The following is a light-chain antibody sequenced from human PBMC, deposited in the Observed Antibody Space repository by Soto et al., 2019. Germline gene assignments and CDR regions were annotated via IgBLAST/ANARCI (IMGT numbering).Light chain of an antibody. J-gene: IGKJ5*01. CDR3: QQYNNWPPIT. CDR2: DTS. V-gene: IGKV3-15*01. CDR1: ENLNTN. Sequence: EIVMTQSPGTLSVSPGERATLSCRASENLNTNLAWYQQRPGQAPRLLIYDTSTSATGIPARFSGSGSGTEFTLTISSLQSEDFAVYYCQQYNNWPPITFGQGTRLEIK.